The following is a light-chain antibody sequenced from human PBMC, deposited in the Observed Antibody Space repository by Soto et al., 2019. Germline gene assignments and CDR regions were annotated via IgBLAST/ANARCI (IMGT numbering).Light chain of an antibody. V-gene: IGKV3-20*01. CDR2: GAS. CDR1: QSVSSSH. Sequence: EIVLTQSPGTLSLSPGERATLSCRASQSVSSSHLAWYQQKPGQAPRLLISGASSRATGIPDRFTGSGSGTDFTLTISRLEPEEFAVYYCQQYISSPRTFGQGTKVDIK. CDR3: QQYISSPRT. J-gene: IGKJ1*01.